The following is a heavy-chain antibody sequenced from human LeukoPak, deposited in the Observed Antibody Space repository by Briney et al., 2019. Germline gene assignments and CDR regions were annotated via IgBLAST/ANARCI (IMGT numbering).Heavy chain of an antibody. CDR1: GYTFTSYG. CDR2: ISAYNGNT. CDR3: ARVGYGSGSYYPRRDYYYGMDV. D-gene: IGHD3-10*01. V-gene: IGHV1-18*01. J-gene: IGHJ6*02. Sequence: ASVKVSCKASGYTFTSYGISWVRQAPGQGLEWMGWISAYNGNTNYAQKLQGRVTMTTDTSTSTAYMELRSLRSDDTAVYYCARVGYGSGSYYPRRDYYYGMDVWGQGTTVTVSS.